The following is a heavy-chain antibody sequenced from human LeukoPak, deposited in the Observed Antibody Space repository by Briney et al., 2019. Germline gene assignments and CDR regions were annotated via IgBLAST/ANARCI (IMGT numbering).Heavy chain of an antibody. D-gene: IGHD3-3*01. Sequence: GGSLRLSCAASGFTFSSYAMSWVRQAPGKGLEWVSAISGSGGSTYYADSVKGRFTISRDNSKNTLYLQMNSLRAEDTAVYYCAKDRSDYDFWSGYYTPIRGAFDIWGQGTMITVSS. CDR3: AKDRSDYDFWSGYYTPIRGAFDI. CDR2: ISGSGGST. J-gene: IGHJ3*02. V-gene: IGHV3-23*01. CDR1: GFTFSSYA.